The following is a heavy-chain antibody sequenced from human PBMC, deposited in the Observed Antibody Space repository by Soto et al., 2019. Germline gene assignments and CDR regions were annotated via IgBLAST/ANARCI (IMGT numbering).Heavy chain of an antibody. J-gene: IGHJ4*02. D-gene: IGHD5-12*01. CDR3: ARNAGGATILYYFDY. CDR2: IIPIFVTA. Sequence: QVQLVQSGAEVKKPGSSVKVSCKASGDTFSNHAINWVRQAPGQGLEWVGGIIPIFVTANYAQKFQGRVTTTADESTSTAYMELSSLRSEDTAVYFCARNAGGATILYYFDYWGRGTLVTVSS. CDR1: GDTFSNHA. V-gene: IGHV1-69*01.